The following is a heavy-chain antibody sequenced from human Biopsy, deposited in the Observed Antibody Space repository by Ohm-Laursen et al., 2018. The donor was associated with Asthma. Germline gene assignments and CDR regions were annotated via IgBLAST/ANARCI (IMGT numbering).Heavy chain of an antibody. CDR1: GFTFSSYA. CDR2: ISYDGSNK. J-gene: IGHJ4*02. V-gene: IGHV3-30-3*01. D-gene: IGHD3-16*01. Sequence: SLRLSCAASGFTFSSYAMHWVRQAPGKGLERVAVISYDGSNKYYADSVKGRFTISRDNSKNTLYLQMNSLRAEDTAVYYCASGGTADALDYWGQGTLVTVSS. CDR3: ASGGTADALDY.